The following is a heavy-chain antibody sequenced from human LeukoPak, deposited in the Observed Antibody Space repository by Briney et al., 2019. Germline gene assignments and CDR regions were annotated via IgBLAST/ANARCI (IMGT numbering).Heavy chain of an antibody. V-gene: IGHV1-18*01. J-gene: IGHJ6*02. CDR1: GYTFNSYG. CDR2: ISAYNGNT. D-gene: IGHD5-12*01. CDR3: ARVVADDDYGCYYGMDV. Sequence: ASVKVSCKTSGYTFNSYGISWVRQAPGQGLEWMGWISAYNGNTNYAQKLQGRVTMTTDTSTSTAYMELRSLRSDDTAVYYCARVVADDDYGCYYGMDVWGQGTTVTVSS.